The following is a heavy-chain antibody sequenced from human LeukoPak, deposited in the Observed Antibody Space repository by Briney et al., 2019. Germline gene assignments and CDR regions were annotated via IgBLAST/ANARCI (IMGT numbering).Heavy chain of an antibody. CDR1: GGSISSGDYY. CDR2: IYRSGTT. D-gene: IGHD4-17*01. V-gene: IGHV4-30-4*01. Sequence: SETLSLTCTVSGGSISSGDYYWSWIRQPPGKGLEWIGYIYRSGTTYSNPSLRSRASLSVDTSKNQFSLKLNSVSAADTAVYFCARHHPNVDYEDCWGQGTLVTVSS. CDR3: ARHHPNVDYEDC. J-gene: IGHJ4*02.